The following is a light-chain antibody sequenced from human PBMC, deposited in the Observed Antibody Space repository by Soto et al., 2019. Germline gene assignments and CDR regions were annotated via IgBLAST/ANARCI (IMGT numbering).Light chain of an antibody. Sequence: DIQMTQSPSTLSASVGDRVTISCRASQSISTWLAWYQQKPGKAPKLLIYKASTLESGVPSRFSGSGSGTEFTLSISSLQPDDFATYYCQQYHTYPRTFGQGTKVDI. CDR1: QSISTW. V-gene: IGKV1-5*03. CDR2: KAS. CDR3: QQYHTYPRT. J-gene: IGKJ1*01.